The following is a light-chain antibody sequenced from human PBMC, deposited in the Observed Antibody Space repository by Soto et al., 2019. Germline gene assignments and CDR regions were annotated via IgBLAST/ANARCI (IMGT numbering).Light chain of an antibody. CDR3: ATWDDSLRGRV. J-gene: IGLJ3*02. CDR2: SNN. CDR1: SSNIGSNY. V-gene: IGLV1-47*02. Sequence: QLVLTQPPSASGTPGQRVTISCSGSSSNIGSNYVYWYQQLPGTAPKLLIYSNNQRPSGVPDRFSGSKSGTSASLAIRGLRSEDEADYYCATWDDSLRGRVFGGGTKLTVL.